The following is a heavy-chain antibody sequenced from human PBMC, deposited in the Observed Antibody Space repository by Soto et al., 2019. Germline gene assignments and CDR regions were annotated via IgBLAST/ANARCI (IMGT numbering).Heavy chain of an antibody. CDR1: GGSISSRSYY. J-gene: IGHJ1*01. CDR3: ARDRVESGYPEYFQH. V-gene: IGHV4-39*02. Sequence: PSETLSLTCSFSGGSISSRSYYWGWLRQPPGKGLEWIGSIYYSGSTYYNPSLKSRVTISVDTSKNQFSLKLSSVTAAETAVYYCARDRVESGYPEYFQHWGQGTLVTVS. CDR2: IYYSGST. D-gene: IGHD3-22*01.